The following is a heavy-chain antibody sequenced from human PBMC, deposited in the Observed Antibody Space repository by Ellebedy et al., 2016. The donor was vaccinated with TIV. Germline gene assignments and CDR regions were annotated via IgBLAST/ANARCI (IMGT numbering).Heavy chain of an antibody. V-gene: IGHV3-23*01. J-gene: IGHJ4*02. Sequence: GESLKISXAASGFTFNNFAMSWVRQPPGRGLEWVSTFGSVGDTYYADSVKGRFTISRDNSKNTLSLQMNSLRGDDTALYYCARDRGVVTPEFDYWGRGTLVTVSS. CDR2: FGSVGDT. CDR3: ARDRGVVTPEFDY. CDR1: GFTFNNFA. D-gene: IGHD4-23*01.